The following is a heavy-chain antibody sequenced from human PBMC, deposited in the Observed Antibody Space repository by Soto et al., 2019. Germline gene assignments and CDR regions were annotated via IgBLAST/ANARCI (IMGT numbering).Heavy chain of an antibody. J-gene: IGHJ5*02. V-gene: IGHV4-30-4*01. D-gene: IGHD3-3*01. Sequence: PSETLSLTCTVSGGSISSGDYYWSWIRQPPGKGLEWIGYIYYSGSTYYNPSLKSRVTISVDTSKNQFSLKLSSVTAADTAVYYCARASHFCFWFDPWGQGTLVTVSS. CDR2: IYYSGST. CDR1: GGSISSGDYY. CDR3: ARASHFCFWFDP.